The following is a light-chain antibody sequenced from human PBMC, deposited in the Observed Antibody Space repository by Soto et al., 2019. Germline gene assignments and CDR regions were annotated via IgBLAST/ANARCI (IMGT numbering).Light chain of an antibody. CDR3: QQYMSSVT. CDR2: GAS. V-gene: IGKV3-20*01. J-gene: IGKJ1*01. CDR1: QSVDSTF. Sequence: EIVLTQSPGSLSLSPGERATLSCRASQSVDSTFFAWYQKKPGQAPRLLIYGASKRATGVPDRFSGSGSGTDFTLTISRLEPDDFAVYYCQQYMSSVTFGQGTKVEI.